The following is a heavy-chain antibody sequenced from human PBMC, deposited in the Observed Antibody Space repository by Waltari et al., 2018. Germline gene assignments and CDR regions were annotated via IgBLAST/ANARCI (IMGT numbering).Heavy chain of an antibody. J-gene: IGHJ4*02. Sequence: QVQLQQWGAGLLKPSETLSLTCAVYGGSFSGYYWSWIRQPPGKGLEWIGEMNHSGSTNNNPSLRRRVTISVDTSKNQFYLKLGSVTAADTAVYYCARHVGQPYSSSFDYWGQGTLVTVSS. D-gene: IGHD6-6*01. CDR2: MNHSGST. CDR1: GGSFSGYY. V-gene: IGHV4-34*01. CDR3: ARHVGQPYSSSFDY.